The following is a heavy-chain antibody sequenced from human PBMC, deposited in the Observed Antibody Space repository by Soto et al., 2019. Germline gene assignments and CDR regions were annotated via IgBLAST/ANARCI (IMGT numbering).Heavy chain of an antibody. CDR2: INTYNGNT. CDR3: ARGVGSGTYYNQYNWFDP. J-gene: IGHJ5*02. CDR1: GYTFTSCG. D-gene: IGHD3-10*01. Sequence: ASVEVSCKASGYTFTSCGSRWVRQATGQGLEWMGWINTYNGNTNHAQKLQGRVTMTTDTSTSTAYMELRSLRSDDTAVYYCARGVGSGTYYNQYNWFDPWGQGTLVTVSS. V-gene: IGHV1-18*01.